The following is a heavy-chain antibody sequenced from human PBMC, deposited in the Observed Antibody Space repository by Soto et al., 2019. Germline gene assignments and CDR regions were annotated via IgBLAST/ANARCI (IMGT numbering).Heavy chain of an antibody. Sequence: ARTLSLTCTVSGGSIGTYYWSWIRQPPGKGLEWIGYIDYSGSTNYNPSLKSRVTISVDTSKNQFSLKLSSVTAADTAVYYCARARRSSGRIDTYDTCGQGTMVPVSS. D-gene: IGHD1-26*01. CDR2: IDYSGST. J-gene: IGHJ3*02. CDR3: ARARRSSGRIDTYDT. CDR1: GGSIGTYY. V-gene: IGHV4-59*01.